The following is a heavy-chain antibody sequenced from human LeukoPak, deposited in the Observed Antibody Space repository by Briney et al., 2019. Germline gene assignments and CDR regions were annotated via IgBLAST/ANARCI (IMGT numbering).Heavy chain of an antibody. Sequence: ASVTVSYKASGYTFTGYGISWVRQAPGQGLEGLGWISAYNDNTNYAQKLQGRVTMTTDTSTSTAYMELRSLRSDDTAVYYCARDRYYYDSSGYLLYYYYYYGMDVWGQGTTVTVSS. V-gene: IGHV1-18*01. D-gene: IGHD3-22*01. J-gene: IGHJ6*02. CDR1: GYTFTGYG. CDR2: ISAYNDNT. CDR3: ARDRYYYDSSGYLLYYYYYYGMDV.